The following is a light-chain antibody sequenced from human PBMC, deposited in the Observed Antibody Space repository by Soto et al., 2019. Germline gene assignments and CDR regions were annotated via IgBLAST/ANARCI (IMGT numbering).Light chain of an antibody. J-gene: IGKJ4*01. V-gene: IGKV2-28*01. Sequence: DIVMTQSPLSLPVTPGEPASISCRSSQSLLHSNGYNYLDWYLQKPGQSPQFLIYLASNRASGAPDRFSGSGSGTDFTLKISRVEAEDVGVYYCMQALQTPLTFGGGTKVEIK. CDR1: QSLLHSNGYNY. CDR3: MQALQTPLT. CDR2: LAS.